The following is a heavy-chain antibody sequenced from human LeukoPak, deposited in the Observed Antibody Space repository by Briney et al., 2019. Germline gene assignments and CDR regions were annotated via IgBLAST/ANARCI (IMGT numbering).Heavy chain of an antibody. D-gene: IGHD6-19*01. J-gene: IGHJ5*02. CDR2: IYYSGTT. CDR1: GASISSSY. CDR3: ARGQPQRYSSGWYVNWFDP. Sequence: SETLSLTCTVSGASISSSYWSWIRQPPGKGLEWIGYIYYSGTTKYNPSLKSRVTISVDTSKDQFSLKVNSVAAADTAVYYCARGQPQRYSSGWYVNWFDPWGQGTLVTVSS. V-gene: IGHV4-59*01.